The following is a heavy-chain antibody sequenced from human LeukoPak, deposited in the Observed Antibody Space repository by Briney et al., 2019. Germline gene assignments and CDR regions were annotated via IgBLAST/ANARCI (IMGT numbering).Heavy chain of an antibody. D-gene: IGHD3-22*01. CDR3: ARGPDYYDSSGYYYDLSN. CDR2: IYYSGST. V-gene: IGHV4-39*07. Sequence: PSETLSLTCTVSGGSISSSSYYWGWIRQPPGKGLEWIGSIYYSGSTYYNPSLKSRVTISVDTSKNQFSLELSSVTAADTAVYYCARGPDYYDSSGYYYDLSNWGQGTLVTVSS. J-gene: IGHJ4*02. CDR1: GGSISSSSYY.